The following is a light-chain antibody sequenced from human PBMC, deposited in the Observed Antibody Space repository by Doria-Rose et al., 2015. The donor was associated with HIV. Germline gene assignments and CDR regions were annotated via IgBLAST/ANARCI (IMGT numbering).Light chain of an antibody. CDR1: QSLLYTSKNY. CDR3: QQYYDTPS. V-gene: IGKV4-1*01. J-gene: IGKJ3*01. Sequence: TQSPESLGMSLGERATLNCKSNQSLLYTSKNYLAWYQQKPGQPPKLLIYWVSTRQSEVPARFSGSGSGTDFTLTISSLEAEDVAVYYCQQYYDTPSFGPGTTVDI. CDR2: WVS.